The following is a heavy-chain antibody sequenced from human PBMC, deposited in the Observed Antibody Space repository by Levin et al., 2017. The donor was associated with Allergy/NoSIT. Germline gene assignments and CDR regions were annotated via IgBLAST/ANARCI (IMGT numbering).Heavy chain of an antibody. CDR2: ISGYNGNT. CDR1: GYSFTNYG. J-gene: IGHJ4*02. D-gene: IGHD6-25*01. V-gene: IGHV1-18*01. CDR3: ERWGSDYKVGLDY. Sequence: ASVKVSCKGSGYSFTNYGIIWVRQAPGQGLEWMGWISGYNGNTNYAQKFQGRVTMTTDTSTSTAYMERRSVRADETAVYYCERWGSDYKVGLDYWGQGTLVTVS.